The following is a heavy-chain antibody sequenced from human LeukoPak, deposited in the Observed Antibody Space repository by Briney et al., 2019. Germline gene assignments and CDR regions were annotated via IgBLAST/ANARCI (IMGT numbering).Heavy chain of an antibody. J-gene: IGHJ4*02. CDR2: IDGDGSST. CDR3: ARSIVGACFDC. Sequence: PGGSLRLSCAASGFTFSSYAMTWVRQAPGKGLVWVSRIDGDGSSTNYADSVKGRFTISRDNARNTLYLQMNSLRAEDTAVYYCARSIVGACFDCWGQGTLVTVSS. V-gene: IGHV3-74*01. CDR1: GFTFSSYA. D-gene: IGHD1-26*01.